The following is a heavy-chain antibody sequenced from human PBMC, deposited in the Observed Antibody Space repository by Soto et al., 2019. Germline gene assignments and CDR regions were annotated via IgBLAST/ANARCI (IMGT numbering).Heavy chain of an antibody. V-gene: IGHV4-31*03. CDR2: IYYSGST. D-gene: IGHD4-4*01. CDR1: GGSISSGGYY. Sequence: SETLSLTCTVSGGSISSGGYYWSWIRQHPGKGLEWIGYIYYSGSTYYNPSLKSRVTISVDTSKNQFSLKLSSATAADTAVYYCARGLTTRLRYYYYGMDVWGQGTTVTVSS. J-gene: IGHJ6*02. CDR3: ARGLTTRLRYYYYGMDV.